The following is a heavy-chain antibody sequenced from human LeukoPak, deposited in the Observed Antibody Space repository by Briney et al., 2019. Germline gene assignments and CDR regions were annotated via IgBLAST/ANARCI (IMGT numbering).Heavy chain of an antibody. Sequence: GGSLRLSCAASGFTFSDYYMSWIRQAPGKGLEWISYISSSGSTIYYADSVKGRFTISRDNAKNSLYLQMNSLRAEDTAVYYCARGVSGSYEYYYYMDVWGKGTTVTISS. J-gene: IGHJ6*03. V-gene: IGHV3-11*04. CDR1: GFTFSDYY. CDR3: ARGVSGSYEYYYYMDV. D-gene: IGHD1-26*01. CDR2: ISSSGSTI.